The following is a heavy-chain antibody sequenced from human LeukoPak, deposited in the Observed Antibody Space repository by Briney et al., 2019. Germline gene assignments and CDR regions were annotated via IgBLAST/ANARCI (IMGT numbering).Heavy chain of an antibody. V-gene: IGHV3-74*01. J-gene: IGHJ4*02. CDR2: INGDGRNI. Sequence: GGSLRLSCVASGFTFSSYWMHWVRQDPRKGLVWVSRINGDGRNINYADSVRGRFTISRDNAKNTLYLLVNSLRAEDTAVYYCAKGRGSATSCYDYWGQGTLITVSS. CDR3: AKGRGSATSCYDY. D-gene: IGHD2-2*01. CDR1: GFTFSSYW.